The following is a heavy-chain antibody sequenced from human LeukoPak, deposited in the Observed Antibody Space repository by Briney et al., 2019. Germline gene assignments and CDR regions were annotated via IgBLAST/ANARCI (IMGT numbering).Heavy chain of an antibody. CDR3: AKMGDYSSPTGYFDY. D-gene: IGHD4-11*01. J-gene: IGHJ4*02. V-gene: IGHV3-23*01. CDR1: GFTFSSYA. Sequence: GGSLRPSCAASGFTFSSYAMSWVRQAPGKGLEWVSAISGSGGSTYYADSVKGRFTISRDNSKNTLYLQMNSLRAEDTAVYYCAKMGDYSSPTGYFDYWGQGTLVTVSS. CDR2: ISGSGGST.